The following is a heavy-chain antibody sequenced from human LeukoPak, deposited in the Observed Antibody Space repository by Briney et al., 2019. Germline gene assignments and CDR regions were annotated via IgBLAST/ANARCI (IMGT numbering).Heavy chain of an antibody. Sequence: GGSLRLSCAASGFTFSSYAMTWVRQAPGKGLEWVSAISGSGGSTYYADSVKGRFTISRDNSKNTLYLQMNSLRAEDMAVYYCAKGGSGYPATDYYYYGMDVWGKGTTVTASS. J-gene: IGHJ6*04. CDR2: ISGSGGST. D-gene: IGHD5-12*01. CDR1: GFTFSSYA. CDR3: AKGGSGYPATDYYYYGMDV. V-gene: IGHV3-23*01.